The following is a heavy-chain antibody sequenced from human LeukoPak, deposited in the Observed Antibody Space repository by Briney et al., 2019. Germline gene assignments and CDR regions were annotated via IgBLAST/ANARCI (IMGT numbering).Heavy chain of an antibody. CDR1: GFTFSSYG. Sequence: GRSLRLSCAASGFTFSSYGMHWVRQAPGKGLKWVAVISYDGSNKYYADSVKGRFTISRDNSKNTLYLQMNSLRAEDTAVYYCAKDKYGDYVIDYWGQGTLVTVSS. V-gene: IGHV3-30*18. D-gene: IGHD4-17*01. J-gene: IGHJ4*02. CDR2: ISYDGSNK. CDR3: AKDKYGDYVIDY.